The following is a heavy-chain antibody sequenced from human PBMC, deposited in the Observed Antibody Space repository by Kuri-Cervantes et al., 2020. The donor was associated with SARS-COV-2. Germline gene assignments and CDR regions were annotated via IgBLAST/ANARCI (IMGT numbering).Heavy chain of an antibody. CDR1: GGSFSGYY. J-gene: IGHJ3*02. CDR2: INHSGST. CDR3: ARALKGQIDAFDI. Sequence: SQTLSLTCAVYGGSFSGYYWSWIRQPPGKGLEWIGEINHSGSTNYNPSLKSRVTISVDTSKTQFSLRLSSLTAADTAVYYCARALKGQIDAFDIWGQGTMVTVSS. V-gene: IGHV4-34*01.